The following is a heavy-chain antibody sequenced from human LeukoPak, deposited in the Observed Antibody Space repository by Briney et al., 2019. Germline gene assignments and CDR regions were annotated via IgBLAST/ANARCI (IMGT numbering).Heavy chain of an antibody. CDR3: ARGGCSSITCYPLDY. CDR2: IYHTGST. D-gene: IGHD2-2*01. CDR1: GGSIRSGGYY. J-gene: IGHJ4*02. V-gene: IGHV4-31*03. Sequence: PSETLSLTCTVSGGSIRSGGYYWSWIRQHPGKGLEWIGYIYHTGSTYYNPSLKSRVTISVDTSNNQFSLRLSSVTAADTAVYYCARGGCSSITCYPLDYWGQGTLVTVSS.